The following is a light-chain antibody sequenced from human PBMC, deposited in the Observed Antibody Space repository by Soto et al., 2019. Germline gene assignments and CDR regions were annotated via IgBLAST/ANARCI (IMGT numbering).Light chain of an antibody. CDR3: QQRSNWPPYT. J-gene: IGKJ2*01. Sequence: EIVLTQSPATLSLSPGERATLSCRASQSVSSYLAWYQQKPGQAPRLLIYDASNRATGIPARFSGSGSATDFTLTISSLEPEDFVVYYCQQRSNWPPYTFGQGTKLEIK. V-gene: IGKV3-11*01. CDR1: QSVSSY. CDR2: DAS.